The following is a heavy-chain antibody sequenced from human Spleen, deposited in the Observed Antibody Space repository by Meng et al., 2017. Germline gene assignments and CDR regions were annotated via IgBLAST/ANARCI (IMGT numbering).Heavy chain of an antibody. Sequence: GSLRLSCTVSGGSIRNYYWSWIRQPPGKGLEWIGYIYYSGTTNYNPSLKSRVTISVDTSKNQFSLKLSSVTAADTAVYYCARVVAAATLHYYFYYGMDVWGQGTTVTVSS. CDR3: ARVVAAATLHYYFYYGMDV. V-gene: IGHV4-59*08. D-gene: IGHD2-15*01. J-gene: IGHJ6*02. CDR2: IYYSGTT. CDR1: GGSIRNYY.